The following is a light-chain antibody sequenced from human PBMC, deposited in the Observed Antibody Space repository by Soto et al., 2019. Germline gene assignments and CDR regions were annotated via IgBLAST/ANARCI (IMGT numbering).Light chain of an antibody. CDR3: SSYAGSNNVV. CDR1: SSDVGGYNY. V-gene: IGLV2-8*01. J-gene: IGLJ2*01. Sequence: QSVLTQPPSASGSPGQSVTISCTGTSSDVGGYNYVSWYQQHPGKAPKLMIYEVSKRPSGVPDRFSGSKSGNTAXLTVSGLQAEDEADYYCSSYAGSNNVVFGGGTKLTVL. CDR2: EVS.